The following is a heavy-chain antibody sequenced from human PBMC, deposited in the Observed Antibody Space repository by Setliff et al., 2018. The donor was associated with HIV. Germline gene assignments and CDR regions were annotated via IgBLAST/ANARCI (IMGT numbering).Heavy chain of an antibody. CDR1: GASISSNT. D-gene: IGHD3-22*01. Sequence: SETLSLTCIVSGASISSNTWSWIRQPAGKGLEWVGHIHPSGVADANPSLRRRVTIAVDAAKNQFSLKLTSVTAADTAMYYCASRIYYYDESRVLREEGFVPWGQGTLVTVSS. V-gene: IGHV4-4*07. CDR2: IHPSGVA. J-gene: IGHJ5*02. CDR3: ASRIYYYDESRVLREEGFVP.